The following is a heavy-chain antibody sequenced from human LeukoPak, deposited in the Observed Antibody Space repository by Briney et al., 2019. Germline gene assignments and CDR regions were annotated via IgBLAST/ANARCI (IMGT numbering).Heavy chain of an antibody. Sequence: GGPLRLSCAASGFTFSSYEMNWVRQAPGKGLEWVSYISSSGSTIYYADSVKGRFTISRDNAKNSLYLQMNSLRAEDTAVYYCARDTTMDTAMAIDYWGQGTLVTVSS. J-gene: IGHJ4*02. CDR1: GFTFSSYE. D-gene: IGHD5-18*01. CDR3: ARDTTMDTAMAIDY. V-gene: IGHV3-48*03. CDR2: ISSSGSTI.